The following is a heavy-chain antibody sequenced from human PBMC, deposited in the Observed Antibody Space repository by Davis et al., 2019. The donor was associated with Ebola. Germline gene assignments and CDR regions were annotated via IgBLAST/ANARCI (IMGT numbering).Heavy chain of an antibody. J-gene: IGHJ4*02. CDR1: GFTFSSYS. V-gene: IGHV3-21*01. D-gene: IGHD2-15*01. CDR2: ISSSSSYI. CDR3: AKDLYCSGGSCGDY. Sequence: GESLKISCAASGFTFSSYSMNWVRQAPGKGLEWVSSISSSSSYIYYADSVKGRFTISRDNAKNSLYLQMNSLRAEDTAVYYCAKDLYCSGGSCGDYWGQGTLVTVSS.